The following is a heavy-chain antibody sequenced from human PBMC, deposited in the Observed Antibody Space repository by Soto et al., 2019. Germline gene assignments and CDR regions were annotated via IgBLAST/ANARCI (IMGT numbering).Heavy chain of an antibody. CDR1: GFTFSSYA. CDR3: ARQGMPRGGVPSDQVNFDC. V-gene: IGHV3-23*01. J-gene: IGHJ4*02. Sequence: EVQLLESGGGLVQPGGSLRLSCAASGFTFSSYAMSWVRQAPGKGLEWVSAISGSGGSTYYADSVKGRFTISRDNSKNTLSLQMNSLRAEETAVYYCARQGMPRGGVPSDQVNFDCWGQGTLVTVSS. D-gene: IGHD3-10*01. CDR2: ISGSGGST.